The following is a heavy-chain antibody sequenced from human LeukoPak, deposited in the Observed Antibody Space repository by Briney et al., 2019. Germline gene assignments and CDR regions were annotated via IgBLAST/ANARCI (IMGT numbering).Heavy chain of an antibody. CDR3: AKRRTTVITMDYFDY. J-gene: IGHJ4*02. Sequence: GGSLRLSCAASGFSFSSYSMSWVRQAPGKGLEWVSGICGGAGTPYSADSVKGRFTISRDNSKSTLYLQMTSLRAEDTAVYYCAKRRTTVITMDYFDYWGQGTLVTVSS. CDR1: GFSFSSYS. D-gene: IGHD4-17*01. V-gene: IGHV3-23*01. CDR2: ICGGAGTP.